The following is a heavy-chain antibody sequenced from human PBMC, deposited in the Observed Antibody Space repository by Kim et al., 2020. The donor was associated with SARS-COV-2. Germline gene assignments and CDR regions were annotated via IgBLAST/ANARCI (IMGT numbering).Heavy chain of an antibody. CDR2: YI. Sequence: YISYAESGKGRFTISRDNAKNSLYLQMNSLRAEDTAVYYCARVKVPAIDYWGQGTLVTVSS. J-gene: IGHJ4*02. CDR3: ARVKVPAIDY. V-gene: IGHV3-21*01.